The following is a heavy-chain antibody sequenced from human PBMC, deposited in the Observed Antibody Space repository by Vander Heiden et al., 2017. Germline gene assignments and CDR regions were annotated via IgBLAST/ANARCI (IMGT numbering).Heavy chain of an antibody. V-gene: IGHV4-39*01. CDR3: ARPTAGY. Sequence: QLPLQVSGPGLVRSSETLSLTSRVAGGSSSSSSHFWGWIRQSPGKGLEWIGSMFYTGSTYYNPSLQSRVTISVDMSKNQFSLKLTSVTAADTGVYYCARPTAGYWGQGTRVTVSS. CDR2: MFYTGST. CDR1: GGSSSSSSHF. J-gene: IGHJ4*02.